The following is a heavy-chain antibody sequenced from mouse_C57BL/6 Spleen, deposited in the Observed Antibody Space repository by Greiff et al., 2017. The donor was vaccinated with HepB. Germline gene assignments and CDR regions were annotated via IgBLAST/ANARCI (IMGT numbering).Heavy chain of an antibody. CDR2: INPSSGYT. D-gene: IGHD1-1*01. CDR1: GYTFTSYT. J-gene: IGHJ1*03. Sequence: VQLQQSGAELARPGASVKMSCKASGYTFTSYTMHWVKQRPGPGLEWIGYINPSSGYTKYNQKFKDKATLTADKSSSTAYMQLSSLTSEDSAVYYCASSTTVVAHWYFDVWGTGTTVTVSS. CDR3: ASSTTVVAHWYFDV. V-gene: IGHV1-4*01.